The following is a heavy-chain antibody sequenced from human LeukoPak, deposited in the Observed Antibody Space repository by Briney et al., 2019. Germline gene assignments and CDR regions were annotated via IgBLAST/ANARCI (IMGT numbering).Heavy chain of an antibody. CDR3: ARRAAGDDY. Sequence: PSETLSLTCTVSGGSISSYYWSWIRQPPGKGLEWIGYIYYSGSTNYNPSLKSRVTISVDTSKNQSSLKLSSVTAADTAVYYCARRAAGDDYWGQGTLVTVSS. J-gene: IGHJ4*02. V-gene: IGHV4-59*01. CDR1: GGSISSYY. CDR2: IYYSGST. D-gene: IGHD6-13*01.